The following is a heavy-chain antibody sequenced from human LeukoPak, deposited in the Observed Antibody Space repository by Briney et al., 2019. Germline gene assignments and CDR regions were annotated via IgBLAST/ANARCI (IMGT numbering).Heavy chain of an antibody. CDR3: ARALVVPAAIRGVFDY. CDR2: ISYDGSNK. V-gene: IGHV3-30*01. Sequence: GGSLRLSCAAAGFTFSSYAMPWVRQAPGKGLEWVAVISYDGSNKYYADSVKGRFTIARDNSKNTPYLQMKSMRAEDTAVYYCARALVVPAAIRGVFDYWGRGTLVTVSS. J-gene: IGHJ4*02. D-gene: IGHD2-2*02. CDR1: GFTFSSYA.